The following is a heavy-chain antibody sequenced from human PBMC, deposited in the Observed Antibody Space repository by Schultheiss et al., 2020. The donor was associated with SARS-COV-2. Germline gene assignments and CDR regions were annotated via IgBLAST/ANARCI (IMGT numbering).Heavy chain of an antibody. V-gene: IGHV4-61*01. D-gene: IGHD4-17*01. Sequence: SETLSLTCTVSGGSDRSDNYYWSWIRQPPGKGLEWIGYMYYSGSTNYNPSLKSRVTISLDTSKNQISLKLTSVAAADTAVYYCAKDLQNYGDYAYYYYGMDVWGQGTTVTVSS. J-gene: IGHJ6*02. CDR2: MYYSGST. CDR3: AKDLQNYGDYAYYYYGMDV. CDR1: GGSDRSDNYY.